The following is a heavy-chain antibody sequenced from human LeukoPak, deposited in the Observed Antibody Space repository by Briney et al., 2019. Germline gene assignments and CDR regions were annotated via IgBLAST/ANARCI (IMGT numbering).Heavy chain of an antibody. CDR1: GFTFSSYA. CDR2: ISYDGSNK. CDR3: ARDGPVRRELLVAFDI. D-gene: IGHD3-10*01. V-gene: IGHV3-30-3*01. J-gene: IGHJ3*02. Sequence: GGSLRLSCAASGFTFSSYAMHWVRQAPGKGLEWVAVISYDGSNKYYADSVKGRFTISRDNSKNTLYLQMNSLRAEDTAVYYCARDGPVRRELLVAFDIWGQGTMVTVSS.